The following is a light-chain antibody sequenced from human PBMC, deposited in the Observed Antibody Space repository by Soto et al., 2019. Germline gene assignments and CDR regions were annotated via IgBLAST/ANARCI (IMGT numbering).Light chain of an antibody. CDR3: QQYGSSPPLT. CDR2: GAS. V-gene: IGKV3-15*01. J-gene: IGKJ4*01. CDR1: QSVSSN. Sequence: EIVMTQSPATLSVSPGERATLSCRASQSVSSNLAWYQQKPGQAPRLLIYGASTRATGIPARFSGSGSGTEFTLTISSLQSEDFATYYCQQYGSSPPLTFGGGTKV.